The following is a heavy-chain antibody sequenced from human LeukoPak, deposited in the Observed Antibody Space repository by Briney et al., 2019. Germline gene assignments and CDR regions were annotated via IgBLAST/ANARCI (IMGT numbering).Heavy chain of an antibody. D-gene: IGHD6-13*01. Sequence: GGSLRLSCAISGFTFSSHSMNWVRQAPGKGLEWLSHISSSGTTIYYADSVKGRFTISRDNAKNSLYLQMNSLRAEDTAVYYCASWAGTATGFSGPFDYWGQGTLVTVSS. CDR1: GFTFSSHS. V-gene: IGHV3-48*01. J-gene: IGHJ4*02. CDR2: ISSSGTTI. CDR3: ASWAGTATGFSGPFDY.